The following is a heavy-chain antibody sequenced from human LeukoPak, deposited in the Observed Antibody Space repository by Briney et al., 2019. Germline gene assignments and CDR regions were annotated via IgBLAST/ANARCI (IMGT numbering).Heavy chain of an antibody. V-gene: IGHV3-23*01. D-gene: IGHD1-26*01. CDR1: GFTFSSNA. J-gene: IGHJ4*02. CDR3: ARLSNVGATSHFDY. Sequence: GGSLRLSCAASGFTFSSNAMSWVRQGPGKGLEWVSAISGSDGSTYYADSVKGRFTISRDNSKNTLYLQLNSLRAEDTAVYYCARLSNVGATSHFDYWGQVTLVTVSS. CDR2: ISGSDGST.